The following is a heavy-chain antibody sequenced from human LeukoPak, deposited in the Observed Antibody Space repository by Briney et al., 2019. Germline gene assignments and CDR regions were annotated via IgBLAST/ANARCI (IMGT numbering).Heavy chain of an antibody. Sequence: SMTLASKPSGHTLTSYEINWVRQADGQGIEWKGWMNTNSGNTVYAQKFQGRVTITRSTSISTAYMELSSLRSDDTAVYYGLRSASDHYYFEFGGQGTLVTVSS. D-gene: IGHD6-13*01. J-gene: IGHJ4*02. CDR1: GHTLTSYE. CDR3: LRSASDHYYFEF. CDR2: MNTNSGNT. V-gene: IGHV1-8*01.